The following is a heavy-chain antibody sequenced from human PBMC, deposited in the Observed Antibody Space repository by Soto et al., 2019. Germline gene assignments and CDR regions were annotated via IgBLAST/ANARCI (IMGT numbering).Heavy chain of an antibody. V-gene: IGHV3-23*01. D-gene: IGHD2-2*01. CDR1: GFTFSSYA. CDR2: ISGSGGST. Sequence: GSLRLSCAASGFTFSSYAMSWVRQAPGKGLEWVSAISGSGGSTYYADSVKGRFTISRDNSKNTLYLQMNSLRAEDTAVYYCAKVVLDCSSTSCYSPPNSYMDVWGKGTTVTVSS. CDR3: AKVVLDCSSTSCYSPPNSYMDV. J-gene: IGHJ6*03.